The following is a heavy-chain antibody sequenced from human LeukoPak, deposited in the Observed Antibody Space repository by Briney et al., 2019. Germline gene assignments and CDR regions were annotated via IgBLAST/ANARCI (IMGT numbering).Heavy chain of an antibody. CDR2: ISYDGGNI. CDR3: AKVFEVRGARRPKDY. V-gene: IGHV3-30*18. Sequence: GGSLRLSCAASGFTFSDYGMHWVRQAPGKGLEWVALISYDGGNIFYADSVRDRFTISRDNSKNTLFLQMNSLRTEDTAMYYCAKVFEVRGARRPKDYWGQGTLVIVSS. CDR1: GFTFSDYG. D-gene: IGHD3-10*01. J-gene: IGHJ4*02.